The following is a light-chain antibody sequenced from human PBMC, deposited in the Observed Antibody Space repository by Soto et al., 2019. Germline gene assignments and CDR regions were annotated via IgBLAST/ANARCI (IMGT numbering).Light chain of an antibody. CDR2: EAS. CDR3: QQRSNGPSYT. J-gene: IGKJ2*01. V-gene: IGKV3-11*01. CDR1: QSVSSY. Sequence: EIVLTQSPATLSLSPGERATLSCRASQSVSSYLAWYQQKPGQAPRLLIYEASNRVTGIPARFSGSGSGTDLTLTISSLEPEDFAVYYCQQRSNGPSYTFGQGTKLEIK.